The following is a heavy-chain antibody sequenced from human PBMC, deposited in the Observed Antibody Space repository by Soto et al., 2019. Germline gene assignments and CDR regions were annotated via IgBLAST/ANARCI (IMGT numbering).Heavy chain of an antibody. Sequence: PSETLSLTCTVSGGSISSSSYYWGWIRQPPGKGLEWIGSIYYSGSTYYNPSLKSRVTISVDTSKNQFSLKLSSVTAADTAVYYCARAYSGGSCYLCYYFDYWGQGTLVTVSS. CDR3: ARAYSGGSCYLCYYFDY. D-gene: IGHD2-15*01. J-gene: IGHJ4*02. CDR2: IYYSGST. CDR1: GGSISSSSYY. V-gene: IGHV4-39*01.